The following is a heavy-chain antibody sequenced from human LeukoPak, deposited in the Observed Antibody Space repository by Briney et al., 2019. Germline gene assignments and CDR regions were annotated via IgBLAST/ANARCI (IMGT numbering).Heavy chain of an antibody. V-gene: IGHV3-48*04. D-gene: IGHD3-22*01. J-gene: IGHJ4*02. CDR2: ISRSGGAT. Sequence: GGSLRLSCAASGFTFSTYSMNWVRQAPGKGLDWVSYISRSGGATGYADSVKGRFTISRDNAKNSLYLQMNSLRAEDTAVYYCARVRRTRYYDSGGWLDYWGQGTLVTVSS. CDR3: ARVRRTRYYDSGGWLDY. CDR1: GFTFSTYS.